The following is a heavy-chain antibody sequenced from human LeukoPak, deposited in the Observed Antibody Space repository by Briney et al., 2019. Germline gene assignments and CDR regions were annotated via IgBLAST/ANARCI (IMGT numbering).Heavy chain of an antibody. D-gene: IGHD3-22*01. CDR3: ARGEYDSSAYWGYYLEN. Sequence: SETLSLTCTVSGVSISTGSYYWSWIRQPAGKGLEWIGRIYSSGSTNYSPPFKSRVTISVDTSKNQFSLNLSSVTAADTAVYYCARGEYDSSAYWGYYLENWGQGTLVTVSS. J-gene: IGHJ4*02. CDR2: IYSSGST. V-gene: IGHV4-61*02. CDR1: GVSISTGSYY.